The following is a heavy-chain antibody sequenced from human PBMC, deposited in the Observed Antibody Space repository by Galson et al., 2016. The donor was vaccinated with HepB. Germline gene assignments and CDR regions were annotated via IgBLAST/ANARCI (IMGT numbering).Heavy chain of an antibody. CDR1: GDSVYNNGAA. V-gene: IGHV6-1*01. Sequence: CAISGDSVYNNGAAWVWIRQSPSRGLEWLGRTFYRSTWENHYAGSVINRITISPDTSRSQFSLHLHSLTPEDTAVYYCARAVMLGRGTDVWGQGTLVTVSS. D-gene: IGHD3-10*01. CDR3: ARAVMLGRGTDV. J-gene: IGHJ4*01. CDR2: TFYRSTWEN.